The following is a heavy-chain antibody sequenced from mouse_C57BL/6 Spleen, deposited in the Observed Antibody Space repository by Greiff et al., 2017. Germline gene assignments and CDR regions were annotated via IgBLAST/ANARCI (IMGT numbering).Heavy chain of an antibody. CDR2: INPSNGGT. CDR1: GYTFTSYW. Sequence: QAQLKQPGTELVKPGASVKLSCKASGYTFTSYWMHWVKQRPGQGLEWIGNINPSNGGTNYNEKFKSKATLTVDKSSSTAYMQLSSLTSEDSAVYYGARWGYGSPFAYWGQGTLVTVSA. CDR3: ARWGYGSPFAY. J-gene: IGHJ3*01. D-gene: IGHD1-1*01. V-gene: IGHV1-53*01.